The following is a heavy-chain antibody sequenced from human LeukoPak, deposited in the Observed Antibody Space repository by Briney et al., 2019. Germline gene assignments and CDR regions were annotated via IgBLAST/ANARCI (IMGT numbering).Heavy chain of an antibody. V-gene: IGHV3-48*03. J-gene: IGHJ4*02. CDR2: ISSSGSTI. D-gene: IGHD3-22*01. CDR1: GFTFSSYE. CDR3: AREGSGYYYYFDY. Sequence: QTGGSLRLSCAASGFTFSSYEMNWVRQAPGKGLEWVSYISSSGSTIYYADSVKGRFTISRDNAKNSLYLQMNSLRAEDTAVYYCAREGSGYYYYFDYWGQGTLVTVSS.